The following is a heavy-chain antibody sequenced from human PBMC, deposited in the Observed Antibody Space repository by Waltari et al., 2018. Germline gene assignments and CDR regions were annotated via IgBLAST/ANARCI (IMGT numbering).Heavy chain of an antibody. CDR2: IYYSAIP. Sequence: QLQLQESGPGLMRPSETLSLTCTVSGGSITSSSYYWGWIRQPPGQGLELIGAIYYSAIPYSSTSLKRRITVSVDTSKNYYSLKLGSVTAADTAVYYCASLRNPNSFTGKYLFWGQGTLVTVSS. V-gene: IGHV4-39*01. J-gene: IGHJ4*02. CDR1: GGSITSSSYY. D-gene: IGHD1-26*01. CDR3: ASLRNPNSFTGKYLF.